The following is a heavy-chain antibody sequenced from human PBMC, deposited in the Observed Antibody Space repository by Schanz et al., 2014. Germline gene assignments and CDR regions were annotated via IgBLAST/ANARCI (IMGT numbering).Heavy chain of an antibody. CDR1: GFTFSSYA. D-gene: IGHD1-1*01. J-gene: IGHJ4*02. CDR3: AKKVPAYNPFDS. Sequence: EVQLLESGGGLVQPGGSLRLSCAASGFTFSSYAMTWVRQAPGMGLEWVSAISGRDGSTYYADSVRGRFTISRDNSKNTLYLQMDSLRAEDTAVYFCAKKVPAYNPFDSWGQGTLVTVSS. CDR2: ISGRDGST. V-gene: IGHV3-23*01.